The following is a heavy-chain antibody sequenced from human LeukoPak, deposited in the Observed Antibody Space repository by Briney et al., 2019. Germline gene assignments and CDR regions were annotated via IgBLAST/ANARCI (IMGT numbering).Heavy chain of an antibody. D-gene: IGHD6-6*01. CDR3: ARFEYSSSS. CDR1: GGSFSGYY. J-gene: IGHJ5*02. V-gene: IGHV4-34*01. CDR2: INHSGST. Sequence: SETLSLTCAVYGGSFSGYYWSWIRQPPGKGLEWIGEINHSGSTNYNPSLKSRVTISVDTSKNQFSLKLSSVTAADTAVYYCARFEYSSSSWGQGTLVTVSS.